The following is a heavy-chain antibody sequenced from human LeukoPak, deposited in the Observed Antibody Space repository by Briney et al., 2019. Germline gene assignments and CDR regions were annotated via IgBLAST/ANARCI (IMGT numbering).Heavy chain of an antibody. CDR3: ARDYYYDSSGYWDYYFDY. CDR1: GFTFSDYN. J-gene: IGHJ4*02. Sequence: AGGSLRLSCAASGFTFSDYNMNWVRQAPGKGLEWVSVISSSSKYIYYADSVKGRFTISRDNAKNSLYLQMSSLRAEDTAVYYCARDYYYDSSGYWDYYFDYWGQGTLVSVSS. CDR2: ISSSSKYI. D-gene: IGHD3-22*01. V-gene: IGHV3-21*06.